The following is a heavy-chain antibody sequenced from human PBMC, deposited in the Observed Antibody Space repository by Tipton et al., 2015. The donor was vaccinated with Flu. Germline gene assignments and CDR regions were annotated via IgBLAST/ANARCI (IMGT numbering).Heavy chain of an antibody. CDR2: VYTSGST. D-gene: IGHD3-22*01. CDR1: GRFIRSGSFY. CDR3: AREKIPNSYYYDNSGYTNFLDS. J-gene: IGHJ4*02. Sequence: TLSLTCTVSGRFIRSGSFYWSWIRQPAGKGLEWIGRVYTSGSTDYNPSLESRVSISIDTSKSQFSLELRSVTAADTAVYFCAREKIPNSYYYDNSGYTNFLDSWGQGTLVTVSS. V-gene: IGHV4-61*02.